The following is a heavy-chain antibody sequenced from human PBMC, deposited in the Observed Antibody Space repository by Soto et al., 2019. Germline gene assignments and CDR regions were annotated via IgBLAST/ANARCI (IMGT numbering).Heavy chain of an antibody. CDR1: GFTFRNYD. CDR3: ARTDRDFYGLDV. Sequence: EVQLVESGGGLVQPGGSLRLSCEASGFTFRNYDMHWVRQGTGKGLEWVSGISAAGDPDYADSVEGRFTISRENAQNSFFLQMNSLRGGDTAVYYRARTDRDFYGLDVWGQGTTVIVSS. J-gene: IGHJ6*02. CDR2: ISAAGDP. V-gene: IGHV3-13*05.